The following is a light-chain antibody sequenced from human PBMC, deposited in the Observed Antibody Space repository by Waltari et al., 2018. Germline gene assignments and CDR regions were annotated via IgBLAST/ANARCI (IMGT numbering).Light chain of an antibody. CDR2: WSS. Sequence: DIVMIPSPESLAVSAGERATSNCKSSQTLLYTSNNKIHLAWYQQKSGQPPKVLIYWSSTRAPGVSGRFSGSGSGTNFSLTISGLQAEDVGIYYCHQYYNSPLTFGGGTRVEI. CDR3: HQYYNSPLT. CDR1: QTLLYTSNNKIH. V-gene: IGKV4-1*01. J-gene: IGKJ4*01.